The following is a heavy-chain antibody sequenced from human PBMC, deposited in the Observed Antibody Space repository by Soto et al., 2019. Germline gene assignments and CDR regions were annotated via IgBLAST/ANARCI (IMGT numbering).Heavy chain of an antibody. CDR1: VDSVSSNSAA. J-gene: IGHJ4*02. Sequence: SQTLSLTCAISVDSVSSNSAAWSWIRQSPSRGLEWLGRTYYRSKWYNNYALSVKSRITINPDTSKNQFSLQLNSVTPEDTAVYYCARDRLGDAYHDYWGQGTLVTVSS. V-gene: IGHV6-1*01. CDR3: ARDRLGDAYHDY. CDR2: TYYRSKWYN. D-gene: IGHD3-16*01.